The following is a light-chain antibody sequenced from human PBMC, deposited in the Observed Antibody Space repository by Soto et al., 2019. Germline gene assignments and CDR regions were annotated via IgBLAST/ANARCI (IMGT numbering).Light chain of an antibody. V-gene: IGKV1-5*03. Sequence: DIQMTQSPSTLSASVGDRVTITCRASQSISSWLAWYEQKPGKAPKLMIDKASSIQNEVSSRFNGSGSGTEFTLTISSVQPDDFATYYCQRYNSLYTFGQGTKLEIK. CDR1: QSISSW. CDR2: KAS. J-gene: IGKJ2*01. CDR3: QRYNSLYT.